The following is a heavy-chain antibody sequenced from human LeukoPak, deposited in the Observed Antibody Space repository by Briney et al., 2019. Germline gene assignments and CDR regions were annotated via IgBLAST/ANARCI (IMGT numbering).Heavy chain of an antibody. CDR2: ITGNNGNT. J-gene: IGHJ4*02. D-gene: IGHD1-26*01. Sequence: ASLKVSCKTSGYTFSDYGISWVRQAPGQGLEWVGWITGNNGNTNYAPSLQGRVTMTTDTSTNTVYMELTSLKSDDTAAYYCARDQRNRGSYRFEYWGQGTLVTVSS. V-gene: IGHV1-18*01. CDR1: GYTFSDYG. CDR3: ARDQRNRGSYRFEY.